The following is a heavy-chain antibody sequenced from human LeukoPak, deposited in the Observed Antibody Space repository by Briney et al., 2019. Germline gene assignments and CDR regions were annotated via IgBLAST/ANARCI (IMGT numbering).Heavy chain of an antibody. CDR1: GFTFDDYA. CDR2: ISGDGGST. Sequence: PGGSLRLSCAASGFTFDDYAMQWVRQAPGKGLEWVSLISGDGGSTYYADSVKGRFTISRDNSKNSLYLQMNSLRTEDTALYYCAKDYSSSSPLDYWGQGTLVTVSS. D-gene: IGHD6-6*01. CDR3: AKDYSSSSPLDY. V-gene: IGHV3-43*02. J-gene: IGHJ4*02.